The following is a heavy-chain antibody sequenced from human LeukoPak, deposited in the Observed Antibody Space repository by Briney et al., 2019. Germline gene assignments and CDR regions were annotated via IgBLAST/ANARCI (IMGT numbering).Heavy chain of an antibody. CDR3: ARVDAQVGATPFDY. CDR2: IIPIFGTA. V-gene: IGHV1-69*05. J-gene: IGHJ4*02. Sequence: SVTVSCKASGGTFSSYAISWVRQAPGQGLEWMGGIIPIFGTANYAQKLQGRVTMTTDTSTSTAYMELRSLRSDDTAVYYCARVDAQVGATPFDYWGQGTLVTVSS. D-gene: IGHD1-26*01. CDR1: GGTFSSYA.